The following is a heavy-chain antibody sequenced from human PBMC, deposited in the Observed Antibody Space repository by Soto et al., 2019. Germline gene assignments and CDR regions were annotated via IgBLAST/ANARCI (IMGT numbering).Heavy chain of an antibody. V-gene: IGHV4-4*02. J-gene: IGHJ3*02. Sequence: QVHVWQSGPCLVKPSGTLTLTYTVSGASISSKNWWTWVRQSPGKGLEWIGKIYQSGRANHNTSLTGRSRMTIDKYKNMFSLKVNYVNAADTAMYYCARIQDGDALDIWGQGTVVTVSS. CDR1: GASISSKNW. CDR3: ARIQDGDALDI. CDR2: IYQSGRA.